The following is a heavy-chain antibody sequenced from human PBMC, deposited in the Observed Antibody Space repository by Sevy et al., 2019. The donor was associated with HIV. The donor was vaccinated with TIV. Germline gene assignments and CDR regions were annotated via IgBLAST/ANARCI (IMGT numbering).Heavy chain of an antibody. CDR2: INPNSGGT. Sequence: ASVKVSCKASGYTFTGYYMHWVRQAPGQGLEWMGRINPNSGGTNYAQKFQGRVTMTRDTSISTAYMELSRLRSDDTAVYYCARARRYYGSEDRESDYWGQGTLVTVSS. V-gene: IGHV1-2*06. CDR1: GYTFTGYY. D-gene: IGHD3-10*01. J-gene: IGHJ4*02. CDR3: ARARRYYGSEDRESDY.